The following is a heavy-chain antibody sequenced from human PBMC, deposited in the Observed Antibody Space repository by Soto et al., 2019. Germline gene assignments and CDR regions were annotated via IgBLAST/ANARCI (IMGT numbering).Heavy chain of an antibody. V-gene: IGHV3-23*01. CDR2: ISGSGGST. D-gene: IGHD3-10*01. J-gene: IGHJ5*02. CDR1: GFTFSSYA. Sequence: EVQLLESGGGLVQPGGSLGLSCAASGFTFSSYAMSWVRQAPGKGLEWVSAISGSGGSTYYADSVKGRFTISRDNSKNTLYLQMNSLRAEDTAVYYCAKDRGSGSYYLNWFDPWGQGTLVTVSS. CDR3: AKDRGSGSYYLNWFDP.